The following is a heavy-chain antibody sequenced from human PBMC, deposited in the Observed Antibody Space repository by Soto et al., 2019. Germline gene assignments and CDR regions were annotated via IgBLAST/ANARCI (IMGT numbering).Heavy chain of an antibody. J-gene: IGHJ6*02. CDR1: GFTFSSYW. CDR3: AVRGDITGTTHRYYYALDV. Sequence: GGSLRLSCAASGFTFSSYWMHWVRQAPGKGLVWVSRISSDETSTSYADSVKGRFTISRDNAKNTLYLQMNSLRADDTAAYYCAVRGDITGTTHRYYYALDVWGQGTTVPVSS. CDR2: ISSDETST. V-gene: IGHV3-74*01. D-gene: IGHD1-7*01.